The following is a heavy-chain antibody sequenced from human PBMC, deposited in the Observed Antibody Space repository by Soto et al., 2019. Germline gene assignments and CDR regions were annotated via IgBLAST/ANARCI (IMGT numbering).Heavy chain of an antibody. D-gene: IGHD2-15*01. CDR2: ISYDGSNK. J-gene: IGHJ5*02. CDR1: GFTFSSYA. V-gene: IGHV3-30-3*01. CDR3: AREGCSGGSCYGDWFDP. Sequence: QVQLVESGGGVVQPGRSLRLSCAASGFTFSSYAMHWVRQAPGKGLEWVAVISYDGSNKYYADSVKGRFTISRDNSKNTLYLQMNSLRAEDTAVYYWAREGCSGGSCYGDWFDPWGQGTLVTVSS.